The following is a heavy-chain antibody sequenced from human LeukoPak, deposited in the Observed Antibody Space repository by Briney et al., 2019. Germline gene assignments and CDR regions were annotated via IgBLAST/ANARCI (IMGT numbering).Heavy chain of an antibody. CDR2: IKAKADGETT. J-gene: IGHJ4*02. CDR3: CRRRGY. Sequence: GSLRLSCAASGFTFTNAWMSWVRRAPGKGLEWVGRIKAKADGETTDYAAPVRGRFTISRDDSKNTLYLQLSSLRTEDTGVYMCCRRRGYWGQRTQVTVS. D-gene: IGHD2-15*01. V-gene: IGHV3-15*01. CDR1: GFTFTNAW.